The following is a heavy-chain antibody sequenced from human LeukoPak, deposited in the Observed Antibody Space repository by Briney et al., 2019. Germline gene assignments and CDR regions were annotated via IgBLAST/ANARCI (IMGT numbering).Heavy chain of an antibody. CDR1: GFTFSSYG. V-gene: IGHV3-33*01. D-gene: IGHD4-17*01. J-gene: IGHJ4*02. Sequence: PGGSLRLSCAASGFTFSSYGTHWVRQAPGKGLEWVAVIWYDGSNKYYADSVKGRFTISRDNSKNTLYLQMNSLRAEDTAVYYCARDRGAYGDYLPVDYWGQGTLVTVSS. CDR3: ARDRGAYGDYLPVDY. CDR2: IWYDGSNK.